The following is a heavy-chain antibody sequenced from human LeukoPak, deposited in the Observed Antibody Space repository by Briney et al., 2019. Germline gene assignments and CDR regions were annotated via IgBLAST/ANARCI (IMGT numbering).Heavy chain of an antibody. Sequence: AASVKVSCKASGYTFSDFYIHWVRQAPGQGLEYVGWITPKSGDTYSPQRFQGRVTMTRDPSISTAYMELSSLRSDDTAVYFCARVRLADERAWAYWGQGTLVTVSS. V-gene: IGHV1-2*02. CDR2: ITPKSGDT. CDR1: GYTFSDFY. J-gene: IGHJ4*02. D-gene: IGHD3-3*02. CDR3: ARVRLADERAWAY.